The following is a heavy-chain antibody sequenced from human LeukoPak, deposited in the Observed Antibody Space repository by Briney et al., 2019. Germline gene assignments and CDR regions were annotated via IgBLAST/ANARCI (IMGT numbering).Heavy chain of an antibody. CDR2: IYPGDSDT. V-gene: IGHV5-51*01. J-gene: IGHJ1*01. CDR1: GYNFPSNW. CDR3: ATYAGTSSKYFQH. D-gene: IGHD3-10*01. Sequence: GESRKISCKGSGYNFPSNWIGWVRQMPGKGLEWMGIIYPGDSDTRYSPSFQGQVTISADKSISTAYLHWSSLKASDTAIYYCATYAGTSSKYFQHWGQGTLVTVSS.